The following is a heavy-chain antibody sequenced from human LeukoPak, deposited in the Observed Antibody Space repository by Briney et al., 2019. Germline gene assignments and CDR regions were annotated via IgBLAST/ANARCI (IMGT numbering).Heavy chain of an antibody. CDR1: GFTFGDFA. V-gene: IGHV3-49*04. CDR2: IRSRAYGGTT. CDR3: TRVPGGSYYRLDI. J-gene: IGHJ3*02. D-gene: IGHD1-26*01. Sequence: GGSPRLSCTASGFTFGDFALSWVRQAPGEGLEWVGFIRSRAYGGTTEYAASVKGRFTISRDDSKSIASLQMNSLKTEDTAVYYCTRVPGGSYYRLDIWGQGTMVTVSS.